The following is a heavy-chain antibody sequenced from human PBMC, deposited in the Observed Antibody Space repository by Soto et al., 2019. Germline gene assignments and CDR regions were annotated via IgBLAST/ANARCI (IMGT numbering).Heavy chain of an antibody. CDR1: GFAFSSYA. CDR2: ISVSGGST. Sequence: GGSLRLSCAASGFAFSSYAMSWVRQAPGEGLEWVSGISVSGGSTYYADSVKGRFTISRDNSNNTLYLQMNSLRAEDTAVYYCAKGGPYYYDSSGYSPYFDYWGQGTLVTVSS. CDR3: AKGGPYYYDSSGYSPYFDY. V-gene: IGHV3-23*01. J-gene: IGHJ4*02. D-gene: IGHD3-22*01.